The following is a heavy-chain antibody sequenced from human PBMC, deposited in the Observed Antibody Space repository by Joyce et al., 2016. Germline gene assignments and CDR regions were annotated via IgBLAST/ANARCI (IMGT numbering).Heavy chain of an antibody. CDR1: GDFVSSNSAA. D-gene: IGHD3/OR15-3a*01. V-gene: IGHV6-1*01. Sequence: QVQLQQSGPGLVKPSQILSLTCAISGDFVSSNSAAWNWLRQSPSRGLEWLGRTFYRSKWYNDYAVSVRSRISINPDTSKNLFALHLNSVTPEDTAVYYCARDAGFGLEALDIWGQGTMVTVSS. J-gene: IGHJ3*02. CDR2: TFYRSKWYN. CDR3: ARDAGFGLEALDI.